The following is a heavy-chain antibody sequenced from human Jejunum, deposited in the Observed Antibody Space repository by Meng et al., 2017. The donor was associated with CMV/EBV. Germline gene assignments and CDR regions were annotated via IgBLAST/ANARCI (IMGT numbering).Heavy chain of an antibody. V-gene: IGHV1-69*05. CDR3: TRGRYGQEDRYEEGWYYFDS. J-gene: IGHJ4*02. CDR2: IVPSRGTA. D-gene: IGHD1-1*01. CDR1: SGTYA. Sequence: SGTYAIGWMRQAPGQGLEWMGGIVPSRGTAIYARKFRGRVTISTDGSRTVYMELTSLRSEDTAVYFCTRGRYGQEDRYEEGWYYFDSWGQGTLVTVSS.